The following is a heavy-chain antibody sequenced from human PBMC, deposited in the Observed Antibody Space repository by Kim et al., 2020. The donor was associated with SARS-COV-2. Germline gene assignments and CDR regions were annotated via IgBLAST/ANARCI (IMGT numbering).Heavy chain of an antibody. CDR2: MNPKSGDT. J-gene: IGHJ5*01. CDR3: ARGTLLTRFDP. V-gene: IGHV1-8*01. CDR1: GYTLTTYE. Sequence: ASVKVSCKASGYTLTTYEINWVRRATGQGLEWMGWMNPKSGDTVFAQKFQGRVTMTTNTSISSAYMELSSLTSEDTAVYYCARGTLLTRFDPWGQGTLVTVSS. D-gene: IGHD3-10*01.